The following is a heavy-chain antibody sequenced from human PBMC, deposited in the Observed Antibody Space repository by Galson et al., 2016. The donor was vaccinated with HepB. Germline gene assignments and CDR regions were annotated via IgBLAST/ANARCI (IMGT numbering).Heavy chain of an antibody. Sequence: SLKLSCAASGFTVSNNYMRWVRQAPGKGLEWVAVVYSGGYIYYADSVKGRFTISRDSSKSTLYLQMNSLRAEDTAIYYCARVSAFWSGLPDHWGQGTQVTVS. CDR1: GFTVSNNY. V-gene: IGHV3-66*01. CDR3: ARVSAFWSGLPDH. J-gene: IGHJ4*02. CDR2: VYSGGYI. D-gene: IGHD3-3*01.